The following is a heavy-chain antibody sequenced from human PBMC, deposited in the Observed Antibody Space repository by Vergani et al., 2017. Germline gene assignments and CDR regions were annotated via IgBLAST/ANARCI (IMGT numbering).Heavy chain of an antibody. CDR3: ARGARAAAGTEFDY. V-gene: IGHV4-61*02. CDR1: GESIRSGSHY. D-gene: IGHD6-13*01. Sequence: QVQLQESGPGLVKPSQTLSLTCTVSGESIRSGSHYWSWIRQPAGKGPEWIGHIHTGGSTDLNPSFKSRVSISVDTSKSQFSLKLSSVTAADTAVYYCARGARAAAGTEFDYWGQGTLVTVSS. CDR2: IHTGGST. J-gene: IGHJ4*02.